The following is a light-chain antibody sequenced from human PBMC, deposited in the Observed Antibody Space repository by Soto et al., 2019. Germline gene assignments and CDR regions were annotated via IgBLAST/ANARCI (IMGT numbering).Light chain of an antibody. Sequence: DIQMTQSPSTLSASVGDRVIITCRASQYINTWLAWYQQKPGRAPKLLIYSSSSLESGVPSRFSGSGSGSEFTLTLSSLQSDDFATDYCQDYQGCPFTFGHGTKLKI. J-gene: IGKJ2*01. V-gene: IGKV1-5*03. CDR2: SSS. CDR1: QYINTW. CDR3: QDYQGCPFT.